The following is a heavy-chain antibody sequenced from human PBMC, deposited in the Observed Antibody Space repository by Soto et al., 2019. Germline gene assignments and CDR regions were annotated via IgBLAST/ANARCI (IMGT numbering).Heavy chain of an antibody. V-gene: IGHV1-8*01. CDR2: MNPNSGKT. CDR3: ARGEVGYFSSTSCYVYYYYGMDV. D-gene: IGHD2-2*01. CDR1: GYTFTSYD. J-gene: IGHJ6*02. Sequence: GASVKVSCKASGYTFTSYDINWVRQATGQGLEWMGWMNPNSGKTGYGQKFQGRVTMTRNTSISTAYMELSSLRSEDTAVYDCARGEVGYFSSTSCYVYYYYGMDVWGQGTTVTVSS.